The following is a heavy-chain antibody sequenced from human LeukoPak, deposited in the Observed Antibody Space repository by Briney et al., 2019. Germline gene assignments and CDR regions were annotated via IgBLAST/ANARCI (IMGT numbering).Heavy chain of an antibody. J-gene: IGHJ3*02. CDR3: ARIYPQYYYDSSGLGAFDI. Sequence: SVKVSCKASGGTFSSYTISWVRQAPGQGLEWMGGIIPIFGTANYAQKFQGRVTITADESTSTAYMELSSLRSEDTAVYYCARIYPQYYYDSSGLGAFDIWGQGTMVTVSS. D-gene: IGHD3-22*01. CDR2: IIPIFGTA. V-gene: IGHV1-69*13. CDR1: GGTFSSYT.